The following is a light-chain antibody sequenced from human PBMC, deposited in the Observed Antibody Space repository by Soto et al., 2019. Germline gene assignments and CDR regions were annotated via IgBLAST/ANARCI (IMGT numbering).Light chain of an antibody. CDR2: GAS. CDR3: HLYSTSLFT. V-gene: IGKV3-15*01. CDR1: QSVSSN. Sequence: EIVITQSPATLSVSPGERATLPCRASQSVSSNLAWYQQKPGQAPRLLIYGASTRATGIPDRFSGSGYGTDFTLTISRLEPEDFAVYYCHLYSTSLFTFAQGTRLEIK. J-gene: IGKJ5*01.